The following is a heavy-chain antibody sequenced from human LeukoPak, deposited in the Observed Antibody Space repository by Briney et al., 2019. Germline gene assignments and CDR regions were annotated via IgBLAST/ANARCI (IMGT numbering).Heavy chain of an antibody. CDR1: GYSFTSYW. Sequence: GEPLKISCKGSGYSFTSYWIGWVRQLPGKGLEWMRIIYPGDSETTYSPSFQGQVTISAGKSISTAYLQWSSLKASDTAMYYCARRPGGNPFDYWGQGTLVTVFS. D-gene: IGHD4-23*01. J-gene: IGHJ4*02. CDR3: ARRPGGNPFDY. CDR2: IYPGDSET. V-gene: IGHV5-51*01.